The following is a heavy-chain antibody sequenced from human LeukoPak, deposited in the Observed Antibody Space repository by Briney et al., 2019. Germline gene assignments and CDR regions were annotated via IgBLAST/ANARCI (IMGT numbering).Heavy chain of an antibody. D-gene: IGHD6-13*01. CDR3: ANGYSSSWYKGIFHY. Sequence: GGSLRLSCAGSGFTFSSYARGWVGKAPGKGLEWGSAISGSGGSTYYADSVKGRFTISSDNSKNTLYLQMHSPRPEDTALYYCANGYSSSWYKGIFHYWGQGTLVTVSS. CDR2: ISGSGGST. J-gene: IGHJ4*02. V-gene: IGHV3-23*01. CDR1: GFTFSSYA.